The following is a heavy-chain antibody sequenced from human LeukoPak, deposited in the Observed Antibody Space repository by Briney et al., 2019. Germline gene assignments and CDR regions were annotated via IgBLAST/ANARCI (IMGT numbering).Heavy chain of an antibody. CDR1: GFIFSSYG. CDR3: ARDLRLGYYDSSFPDY. D-gene: IGHD3-22*01. J-gene: IGHJ4*02. Sequence: GGSLRLSCAASGFIFSSYGMHWVRQGPGKGLEWVAVIWYDGSKKYYADSVKGRFTISRDNSKNTLYLQMNSLRAEDTAVYYCARDLRLGYYDSSFPDYWGQGTLVTVSS. CDR2: IWYDGSKK. V-gene: IGHV3-33*08.